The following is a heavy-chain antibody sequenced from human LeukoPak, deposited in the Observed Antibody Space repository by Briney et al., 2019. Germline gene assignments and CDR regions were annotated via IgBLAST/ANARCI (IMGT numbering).Heavy chain of an antibody. V-gene: IGHV4-61*02. D-gene: IGHD3-9*01. J-gene: IGHJ4*02. Sequence: SETLSLTCTVSSGSISSGSYYWSWIRQPAGKGLEWVGRIFTSGSTNYNPSLKSRVTISVDTSKNQFSLKLTSVTAADTAVYYCARLYHDLLTGYFDYWGQGTLVTVSS. CDR2: IFTSGST. CDR1: SGSISSGSYY. CDR3: ARLYHDLLTGYFDY.